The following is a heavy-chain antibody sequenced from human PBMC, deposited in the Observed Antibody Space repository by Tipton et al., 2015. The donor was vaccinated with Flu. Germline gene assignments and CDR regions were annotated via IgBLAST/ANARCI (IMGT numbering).Heavy chain of an antibody. Sequence: SLRLSCTTSGFSFGDYAMSWVHQAPGKGLEWVGFIRGKAYGGTTEYAASVKGRFTISRDDSKSIAYLQMNSLKTEDTAVYYCSRDETYYYDTSGYYPFEFWGQGTLVTVSS. CDR1: GFSFGDYA. CDR3: SRDETYYYDTSGYYPFEF. J-gene: IGHJ4*02. CDR2: IRGKAYGGTT. D-gene: IGHD3-22*01. V-gene: IGHV3-49*04.